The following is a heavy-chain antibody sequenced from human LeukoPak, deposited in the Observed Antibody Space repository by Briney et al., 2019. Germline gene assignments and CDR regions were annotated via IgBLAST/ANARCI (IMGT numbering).Heavy chain of an antibody. CDR1: GFTFSSYA. Sequence: GGSLRLSCAASGFTFSSYAMHWVRQAPGKGLEWVAVISYDGSNKYYADSVKGRFTISRDNSKNTLYLQMNSLRAEDTAVYYCARVVYGGYAFDYWGQGTLVTVSS. CDR3: ARVVYGGYAFDY. D-gene: IGHD5-12*01. V-gene: IGHV3-30*04. CDR2: ISYDGSNK. J-gene: IGHJ4*02.